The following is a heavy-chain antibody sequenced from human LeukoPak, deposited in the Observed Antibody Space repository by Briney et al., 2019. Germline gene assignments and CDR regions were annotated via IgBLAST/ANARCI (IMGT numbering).Heavy chain of an antibody. Sequence: AGGSLRLSCAASGFTFSSYWMSWVRQAPGKGLEWVANIKQDGSEKYYVDSVRGRFTISRDNAKNALYLQMNSVSAEDTAVYYCARGLQWLVSDAFDIWGQGTMVTVSS. CDR3: ARGLQWLVSDAFDI. D-gene: IGHD6-19*01. CDR1: GFTFSSYW. V-gene: IGHV3-7*02. J-gene: IGHJ3*02. CDR2: IKQDGSEK.